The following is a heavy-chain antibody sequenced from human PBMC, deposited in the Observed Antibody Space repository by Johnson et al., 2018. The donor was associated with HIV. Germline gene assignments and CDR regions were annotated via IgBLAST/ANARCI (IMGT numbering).Heavy chain of an antibody. CDR3: AKDDNLGVWYSDAFDV. CDR2: IWSDGDNK. Sequence: QMLLVESGGDLVQPGGSLRLSCAASGFTFSSYAMSWVRQAPGKGLEWVALIWSDGDNKYYTDSVKGRFTISRDNSKNTLYLHMKSLRPEDTSIYYCAKDDNLGVWYSDAFDVWGQGTVVTVSS. V-gene: IGHV3-30*02. J-gene: IGHJ3*01. D-gene: IGHD6-19*01. CDR1: GFTFSSYA.